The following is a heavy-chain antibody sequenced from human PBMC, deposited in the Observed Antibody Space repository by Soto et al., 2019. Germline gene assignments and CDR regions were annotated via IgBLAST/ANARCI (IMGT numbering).Heavy chain of an antibody. Sequence: QVQLVQSGAEVKKPGSSVKVSCKASGGTFSSYAISWVRQAPGQGLEWMGGIIPIFGTANYAQKFQGRVTITADKSTSTAYMELGSLRSEDTAVYYCARRRGYSGSAPSYFDYWGQGTLVTVSS. CDR1: GGTFSSYA. J-gene: IGHJ4*02. D-gene: IGHD1-26*01. CDR2: IIPIFGTA. CDR3: ARRRGYSGSAPSYFDY. V-gene: IGHV1-69*06.